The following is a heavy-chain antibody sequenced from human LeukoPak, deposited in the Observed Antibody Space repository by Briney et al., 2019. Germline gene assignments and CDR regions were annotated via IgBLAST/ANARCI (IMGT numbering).Heavy chain of an antibody. CDR2: ISYSGYT. J-gene: IGHJ4*02. D-gene: IGHD3-22*01. V-gene: IGHV4-39*01. CDR3: ARLGSYDYSGNIDY. CDR1: GDSISSSDYY. Sequence: PSETLSLTCTVSGDSISSSDYYWGWIRQPPGKGLEWIASISYSGYTHYNPSLKSRVTISVDTSNTQFSLKLSSVTAADTAVYYCARLGSYDYSGNIDYWGQGTLVTVSS.